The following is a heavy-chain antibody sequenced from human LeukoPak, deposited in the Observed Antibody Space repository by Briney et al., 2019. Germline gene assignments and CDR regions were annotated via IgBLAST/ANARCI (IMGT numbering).Heavy chain of an antibody. D-gene: IGHD6-19*01. CDR1: GFSFGTYA. Sequence: GGSLRLSCAASGFSFGTYAVSWVRQTPGKSLEWVSIITNGGVTTYYADSVRGRFTISRDNSKNILYLQMNSLRAEDTAVYYCVKLSSGSGSKFGFDSWGQGTLVTVSS. J-gene: IGHJ4*02. CDR3: VKLSSGSGSKFGFDS. V-gene: IGHV3-23*01. CDR2: ITNGGVTT.